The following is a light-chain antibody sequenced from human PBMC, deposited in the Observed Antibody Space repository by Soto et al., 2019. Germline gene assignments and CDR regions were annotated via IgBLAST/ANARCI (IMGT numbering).Light chain of an antibody. Sequence: EIVLTQSPATLSLSPGERATLSCRASQSVSSYLAWYQQKPGQAPRLLIYDASNRATGIPARFSGSGSGTEFTLTISSLEPEDFEVYYCQHRFNWPFTFGPGTKVDIK. V-gene: IGKV3-11*01. J-gene: IGKJ3*01. CDR1: QSVSSY. CDR2: DAS. CDR3: QHRFNWPFT.